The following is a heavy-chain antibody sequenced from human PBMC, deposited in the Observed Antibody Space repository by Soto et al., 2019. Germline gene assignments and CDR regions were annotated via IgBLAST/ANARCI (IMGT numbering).Heavy chain of an antibody. D-gene: IGHD1-26*01. V-gene: IGHV3-23*01. CDR3: AQVQKWEPPRGGYYFDY. CDR2: ISGSGGRT. CDR1: GFTFSSYA. Sequence: GGSLRLSCAASGFTFSSYAMSWVRQAPGKVLEWVSAISGSGGRTYYADSVKGRFTISRDNSQNTVYLQMNRLRVEDTDAYYCAQVQKWEPPRGGYYFDYWGQGTLVTVSS. J-gene: IGHJ4*02.